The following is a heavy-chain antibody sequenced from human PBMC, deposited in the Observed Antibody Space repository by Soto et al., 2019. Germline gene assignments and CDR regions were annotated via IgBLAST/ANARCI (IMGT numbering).Heavy chain of an antibody. CDR1: GFTFSSYA. CDR2: ISGSGGST. J-gene: IGHJ4*02. D-gene: IGHD4-17*01. V-gene: IGHV3-23*01. Sequence: GGSLRLSCAASGFTFSSYAMSWVRQAPGKGLEWVSVISGSGGSTYYAASVKGRFTISRDNSKNTLYLQMNSLRAEDTAVYYCAKAAIYGDYYFDYWGQGTLVTVSS. CDR3: AKAAIYGDYYFDY.